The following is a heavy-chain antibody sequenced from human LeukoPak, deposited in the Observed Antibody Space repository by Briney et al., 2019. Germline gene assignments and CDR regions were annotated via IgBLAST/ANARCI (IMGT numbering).Heavy chain of an antibody. J-gene: IGHJ4*02. CDR3: ASPGMRYYYGSGSYYN. CDR2: IIPIFGTA. V-gene: IGHV1-69*13. D-gene: IGHD3-10*01. CDR1: GGTFSSYA. Sequence: SVKVSCKASGGTFSSYAISWVRQAPGQGLEWMGGIIPIFGTANYAQKFQGRVTITADESTSTAYMELSSLRSEDTAVYYCASPGMRYYYGSGSYYNWGQGTLVIVSS.